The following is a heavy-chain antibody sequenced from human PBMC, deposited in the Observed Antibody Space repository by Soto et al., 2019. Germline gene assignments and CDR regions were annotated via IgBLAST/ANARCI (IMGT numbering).Heavy chain of an antibody. CDR2: IWYDGSNK. Sequence: QVQLVESGGGVVQPGRSLRLSCAASGFTFSSYGMHWVRQAPGKGLEWVAVIWYDGSNKYYADSVKGRFTISRDNSKNTLYLQMNSLTAEDTAVYYCARGEAVTGPSLFDYWGQGTLVTVSS. D-gene: IGHD4-17*01. V-gene: IGHV3-33*01. J-gene: IGHJ4*02. CDR3: ARGEAVTGPSLFDY. CDR1: GFTFSSYG.